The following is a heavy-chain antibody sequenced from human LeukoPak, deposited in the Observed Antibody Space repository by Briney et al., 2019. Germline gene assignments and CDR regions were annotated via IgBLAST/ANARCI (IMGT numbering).Heavy chain of an antibody. J-gene: IGHJ4*02. CDR2: ISSSSSYI. CDR3: ARDLGYRGGDRSVES. D-gene: IGHD2-21*02. V-gene: IGHV3-21*01. CDR1: GFTFSSYN. Sequence: PGGSLRLSCAASGFTFSSYNMTWVRQAPVKGLEWVSSISSSSSYIYYADSVKGRFTISRDNAKNSLYLQMNSLRAEDTAVYYCARDLGYRGGDRSVESWGQGTLVTVSS.